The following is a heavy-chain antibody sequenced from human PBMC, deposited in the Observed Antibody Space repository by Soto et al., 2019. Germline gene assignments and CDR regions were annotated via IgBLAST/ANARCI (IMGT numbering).Heavy chain of an antibody. CDR2: IHSGGDT. Sequence: PGGSLRLSCAASGFAVSSNYMTWVRQAPGKGLEWVSVIHSGGDTHYAGSVRGRFTISRDNSKNTLYLQMNSLRAEDTAVYYCARSRTGTTYGGMDVWGQGTTVTVSS. CDR3: ARSRTGTTYGGMDV. J-gene: IGHJ6*02. CDR1: GFAVSSNY. V-gene: IGHV3-66*01. D-gene: IGHD1-7*01.